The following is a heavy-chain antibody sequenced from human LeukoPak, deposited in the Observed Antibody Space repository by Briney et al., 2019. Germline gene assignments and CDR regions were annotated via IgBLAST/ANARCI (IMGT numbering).Heavy chain of an antibody. CDR3: ARGYDSSGYYYAYYFDY. V-gene: IGHV3-30-3*01. Sequence: GGSLRLSCAASGFTFSSYAVHWVRQAPGKGLEWVAVISYDGSNKYYADSVKGRFTISRDNSKNTLYLQMNSLRAEDTAVYYCARGYDSSGYYYAYYFDYWGQGTLVTVSS. CDR1: GFTFSSYA. CDR2: ISYDGSNK. J-gene: IGHJ4*02. D-gene: IGHD3-22*01.